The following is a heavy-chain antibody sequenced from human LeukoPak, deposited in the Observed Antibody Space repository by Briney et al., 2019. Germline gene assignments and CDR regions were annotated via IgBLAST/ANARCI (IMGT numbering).Heavy chain of an antibody. D-gene: IGHD6-19*01. CDR3: ARDGSSSGWNYYYCGMDV. CDR2: ISAYNGNT. J-gene: IGHJ6*02. V-gene: IGHV1-18*01. CDR1: GYIFTSYG. Sequence: ASVKVSCKASGYIFTSYGISWVRQAPGQGLEWMGWISAYNGNTNHAQKPQGRVTMTTDTSTSTAYMELRSLRSDDTAVYYCARDGSSSGWNYYYCGMDVWGQGTTVTVCS.